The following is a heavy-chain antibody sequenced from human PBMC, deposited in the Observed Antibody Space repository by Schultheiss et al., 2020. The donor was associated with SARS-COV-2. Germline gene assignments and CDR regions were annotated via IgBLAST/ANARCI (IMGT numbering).Heavy chain of an antibody. CDR3: ANQGGGYGDYGDAFDI. Sequence: GGSLRLSCAASGFTFSSYWMHWVRQAPGRGLEWVSVISGSGDRTYYTDSVKGRFTISRGNSKNTLYLQMNSLRAEDTAVYYCANQGGGYGDYGDAFDIWGQGTMVTVSS. CDR1: GFTFSSYW. V-gene: IGHV3-23*01. CDR2: ISGSGDRT. J-gene: IGHJ3*02. D-gene: IGHD4-17*01.